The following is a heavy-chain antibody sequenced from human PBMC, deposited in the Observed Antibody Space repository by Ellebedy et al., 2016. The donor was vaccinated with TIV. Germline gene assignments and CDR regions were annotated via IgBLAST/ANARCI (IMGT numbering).Heavy chain of an antibody. CDR1: GGSIGSSTYY. D-gene: IGHD6-19*01. CDR3: ARESRSGWDRTFDY. V-gene: IGHV4-39*07. CDR2: IYNSGST. J-gene: IGHJ4*02. Sequence: SETLSLTCTVSGGSIGSSTYYWGWIRQPPGKGLEWIGPIYNSGSTYNNPSLKSQVTISVDTAKNQFSLNLSSVTAADTAVYYCARESRSGWDRTFDYWGQGTLVTVSS.